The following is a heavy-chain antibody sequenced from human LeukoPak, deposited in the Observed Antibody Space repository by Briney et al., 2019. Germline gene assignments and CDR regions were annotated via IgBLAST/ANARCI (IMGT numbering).Heavy chain of an antibody. CDR1: GYTFTGYY. Sequence: ASVKVSCKASGYTFTGYYMHWVRQAPGQGLEWMGWINPNSGGTNYAQKFQGRVTMTRDTSISTAYMELSRLRSDDTAVYYCARGKVYSSSWYWFDPWGQGTLVTVSS. J-gene: IGHJ5*02. V-gene: IGHV1-2*02. D-gene: IGHD6-13*01. CDR3: ARGKVYSSSWYWFDP. CDR2: INPNSGGT.